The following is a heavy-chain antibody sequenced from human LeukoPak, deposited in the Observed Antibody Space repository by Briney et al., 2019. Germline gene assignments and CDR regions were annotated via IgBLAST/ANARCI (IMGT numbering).Heavy chain of an antibody. CDR2: ISYDGSSK. CDR3: AKVLYSGCPPYPFDS. V-gene: IGHV3-30*18. Sequence: GGSLRLSCAASGFTFSTYAMRWVRQAPGKGLDWVAVISYDGSSKYYADSVKGRFPIYRDNYKSPLYLQMNSLRTEDAAVYYCAKVLYSGCPPYPFDSWGQGSLVTVSS. CDR1: GFTFSTYA. D-gene: IGHD1-26*01. J-gene: IGHJ4*02.